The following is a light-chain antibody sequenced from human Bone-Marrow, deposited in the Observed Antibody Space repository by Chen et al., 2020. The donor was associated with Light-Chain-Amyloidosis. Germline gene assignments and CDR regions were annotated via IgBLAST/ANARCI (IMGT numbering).Light chain of an antibody. CDR3: QQYGSSPPWT. CDR2: GAS. J-gene: IGKJ1*01. V-gene: IGKV3-20*01. Sequence: EIVLPHSPGTLSFSPGESATLSCRASQSVSSNYLAWYKQKSGQAPRPLIYGASSRATGIPDRFSGSGSGTYFTLTISRLEPEDFAVYYCQQYGSSPPWTFGQGTKVEIK. CDR1: QSVSSNY.